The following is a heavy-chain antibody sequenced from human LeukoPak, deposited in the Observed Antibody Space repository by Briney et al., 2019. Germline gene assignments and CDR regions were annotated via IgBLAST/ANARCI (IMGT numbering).Heavy chain of an antibody. J-gene: IGHJ5*02. CDR3: ARADRYYYDSSGPLGP. V-gene: IGHV1-69*06. CDR1: GGSFSNFG. D-gene: IGHD3-22*01. CDR2: ILPFSNTA. Sequence: GASVKVSCKASGGSFSNFGISWVRQAPGQGLELMGGILPFSNTANNAQNFQGRVTFTADTSTATAYMDLSSLRCEDTAVYDCARADRYYYDSSGPLGPWGQGTLVTVSS.